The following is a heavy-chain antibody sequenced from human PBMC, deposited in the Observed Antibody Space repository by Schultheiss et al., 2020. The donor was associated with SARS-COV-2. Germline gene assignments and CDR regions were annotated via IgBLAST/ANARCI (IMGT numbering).Heavy chain of an antibody. CDR2: INPNSGGT. CDR3: ARAPLNSDWFDP. CDR1: GGTFSSYG. D-gene: IGHD1-26*01. V-gene: IGHV1-8*03. J-gene: IGHJ5*02. Sequence: ASVKVSCKASGGTFSSYGISWVRQAPGQGLEWMGWINPNSGGTNYAQKFQGRVTITRDTSASTAYMELSSLRSEDTAVYYCARAPLNSDWFDPWGQGTLVTVSS.